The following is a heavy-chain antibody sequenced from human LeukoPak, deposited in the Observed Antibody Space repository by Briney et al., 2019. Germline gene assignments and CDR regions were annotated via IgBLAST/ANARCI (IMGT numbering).Heavy chain of an antibody. V-gene: IGHV1-24*01. Sequence: ASVKASCKVSGYTLTELSMHWVRQAPGKGLEWMGGFDPEDGETIYAQKFQGRVTMTEDTSTDTAYMELSSLRSEDTAVYYCATRTVRGGSSSFDYWGQGTLVTVSS. J-gene: IGHJ4*02. D-gene: IGHD3-10*01. CDR2: FDPEDGET. CDR3: ATRTVRGGSSSFDY. CDR1: GYTLTELS.